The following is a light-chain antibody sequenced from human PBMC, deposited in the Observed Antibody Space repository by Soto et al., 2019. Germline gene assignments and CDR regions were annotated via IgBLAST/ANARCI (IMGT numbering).Light chain of an antibody. CDR1: QSISSH. CDR3: QQSYSSTFT. CDR2: AAS. J-gene: IGKJ3*01. V-gene: IGKV1-39*01. Sequence: DIQMTQSPSSLSASVGDRVTITCRASQSISSHLNWYQQKPGKAPKVLIYAASSLQGGVPSRFSGSGSGTDFTLTIKSLQLEDFAIYYCQQSYSSTFTFGPGTKVDIK.